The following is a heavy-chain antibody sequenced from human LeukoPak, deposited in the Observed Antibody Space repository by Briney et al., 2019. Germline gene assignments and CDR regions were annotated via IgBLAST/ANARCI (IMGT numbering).Heavy chain of an antibody. CDR3: ARGPQWRGDYYYMDV. CDR2: MNPNSGNT. V-gene: IGHV1-8*01. D-gene: IGHD6-19*01. J-gene: IGHJ6*03. CDR1: GYTFSNFD. Sequence: ASVKVSCKGSGYTFSNFDINWVRQATGQGLEWMGWMNPNSGNTGYAQELQGRVNMTMNTSISTAYIELSSLRSEDTAVYYCARGPQWRGDYYYMDVWGTGTTVTVSS.